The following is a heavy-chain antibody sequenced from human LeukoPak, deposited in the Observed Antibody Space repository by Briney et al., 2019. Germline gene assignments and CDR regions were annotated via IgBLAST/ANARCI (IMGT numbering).Heavy chain of an antibody. Sequence: ASVKVSCQASGYTFTGYYMHWTRQAPGQGLEWMGWINPNSGGTNYAQKFQGRVTMTRDTSISTAYMELSRLRSDDTAVYYCARASGSYWWFDSWGQGTLVTVSS. J-gene: IGHJ5*01. CDR3: ARASGSYWWFDS. D-gene: IGHD1-26*01. CDR1: GYTFTGYY. V-gene: IGHV1-2*02. CDR2: INPNSGGT.